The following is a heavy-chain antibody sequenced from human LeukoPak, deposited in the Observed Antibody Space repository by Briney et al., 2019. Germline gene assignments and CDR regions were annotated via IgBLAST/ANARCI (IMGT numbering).Heavy chain of an antibody. CDR2: ISAYNGNT. J-gene: IGHJ4*02. Sequence: ASVKVSCKASGYTFTSYGISWVRQAPGQGLEWMGWISAYNGNTNYAQKLQGRVTMTTDTSTSTAYMELRSLRSDDTAVYYCARVPGYCVGDCYLDYWGQGTLVTVSS. CDR3: ARVPGYCVGDCYLDY. D-gene: IGHD2-21*02. V-gene: IGHV1-18*01. CDR1: GYTFTSYG.